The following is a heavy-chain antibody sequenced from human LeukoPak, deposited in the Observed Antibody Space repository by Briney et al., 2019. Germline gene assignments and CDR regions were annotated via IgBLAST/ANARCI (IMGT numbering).Heavy chain of an antibody. J-gene: IGHJ4*02. V-gene: IGHV1-69*04. CDR1: GGTFSSYA. D-gene: IGHD3-22*01. CDR3: ARDHDYYDRSGPMVY. Sequence: ASVKVSCKASGGTFSSYAISWVRQAPGQGLEWMGRIIPILGIANYAQKFQGRVTITADKSTSTAYMELSSLRSEDTAVYYCARDHDYYDRSGPMVYWGQGTLVTVSS. CDR2: IIPILGIA.